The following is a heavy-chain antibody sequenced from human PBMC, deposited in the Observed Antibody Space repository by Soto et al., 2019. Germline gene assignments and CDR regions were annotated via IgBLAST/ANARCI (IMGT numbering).Heavy chain of an antibody. CDR2: INAGNGNT. V-gene: IGHV1-3*01. CDR1: GYTFTSYA. CDR3: ARGGTIFGVPPDWYFDL. J-gene: IGHJ2*01. Sequence: QVQLVQSGAEVKKPGASVKVSCKASGYTFTSYAMHWVRQAPGQRLEWMGWINAGNGNTKYSQKFQGRVTITRDTSASTGYMELSSLSSEDTAVYYCARGGTIFGVPPDWYFDLWGRGTLVTVSS. D-gene: IGHD3-3*01.